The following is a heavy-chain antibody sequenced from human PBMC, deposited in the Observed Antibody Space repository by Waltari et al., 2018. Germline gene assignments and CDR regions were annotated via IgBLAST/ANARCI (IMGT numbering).Heavy chain of an antibody. D-gene: IGHD6-13*01. V-gene: IGHV4-38-2*01. CDR3: ARQAAAGISRVAFDI. CDR2: IYHSGST. CDR1: GYSISRGYY. J-gene: IGHJ3*02. Sequence: QVQLQESGPGLVTPSATLSLTCAVSGYSISRGYYLGWLRQPPGKGLEWIGSIYHSGSTYYNPSLKSRVTISVDTSKNQFSLKLSSVTAADTAVYYCARQAAAGISRVAFDIWGQGTMVTVSS.